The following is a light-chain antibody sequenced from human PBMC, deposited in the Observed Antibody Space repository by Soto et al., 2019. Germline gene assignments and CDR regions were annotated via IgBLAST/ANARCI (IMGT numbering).Light chain of an antibody. Sequence: IQMTQSPSTLSASVGDRVTITCRASQSISTWLAWYQQKPGKAPKLLIYDASSLESGVPSRFSGSGSGTEFTLTISSLRPDDFATYYCQQYNGYSRTLGQGTKVDTK. CDR3: QQYNGYSRT. CDR1: QSISTW. CDR2: DAS. V-gene: IGKV1-5*01. J-gene: IGKJ1*01.